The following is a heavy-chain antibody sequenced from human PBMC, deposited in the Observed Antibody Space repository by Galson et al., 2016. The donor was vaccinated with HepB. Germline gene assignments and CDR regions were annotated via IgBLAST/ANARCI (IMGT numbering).Heavy chain of an antibody. CDR2: IKQDGSEK. J-gene: IGHJ6*03. Sequence: SLRLSCAVSGFTLSTNWMSWVRQAPGKGLEWVANIKQDGSEKYYVDSVRGRFTISRDNAKNSLYLQMNSLRDGDTAVYYCARDGSPMATGIYHYQFYMDVWGKGTTVTVSS. CDR3: ARDGSPMATGIYHYQFYMDV. V-gene: IGHV3-7*01. CDR1: GFTLSTNW. D-gene: IGHD1-1*01.